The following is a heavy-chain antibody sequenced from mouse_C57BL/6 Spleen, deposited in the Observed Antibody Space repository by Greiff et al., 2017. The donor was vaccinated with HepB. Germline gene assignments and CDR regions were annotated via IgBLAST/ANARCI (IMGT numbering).Heavy chain of an antibody. Sequence: EVQRVESGGGLVQPKGSLKLSCAASGFSFNTYAMNWVRQAPGKGLEWVARIRSKSNNYATYYADSVKDRFTISRDDSESMLYLQMNNLKTEDTAMYYCVKGRLRQAYWYFDVWGTGTTVTVSS. V-gene: IGHV10-1*01. CDR2: IRSKSNNYAT. CDR1: GFSFNTYA. CDR3: VKGRLRQAYWYFDV. D-gene: IGHD2-4*01. J-gene: IGHJ1*03.